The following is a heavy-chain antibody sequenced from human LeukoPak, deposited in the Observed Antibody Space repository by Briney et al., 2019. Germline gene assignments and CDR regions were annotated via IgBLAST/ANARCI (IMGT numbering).Heavy chain of an antibody. V-gene: IGHV3-15*01. CDR2: IKSKTDGGTT. Sequence: GGSLRLSCAAPGFTFSNAWMSWVRQAPGKGLEWVGRIKSKTDGGTTDYAAPVKGRFTISRDDSKNTLYLQMNSLKTEDTAVYYCTTDRVLLWFGEPSPNWFDPWGQGTLVTVSS. J-gene: IGHJ5*02. CDR1: GFTFSNAW. D-gene: IGHD3-10*01. CDR3: TTDRVLLWFGEPSPNWFDP.